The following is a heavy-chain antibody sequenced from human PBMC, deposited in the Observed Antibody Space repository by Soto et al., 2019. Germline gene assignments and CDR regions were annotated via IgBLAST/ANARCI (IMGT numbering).Heavy chain of an antibody. CDR1: GYTFTGYY. CDR2: INPNSGGT. D-gene: IGHD6-19*01. CDR3: AREGTENTGYSRGWFDY. V-gene: IGHV1-2*02. J-gene: IGHJ4*02. Sequence: ASVKVSCKASGYTFTGYYMHWVRQARGQGLEWMGWINPNSGGTNYAQKFQGRVTMTRDTSISTAYMELSRLRSDDTAVYYCAREGTENTGYSRGWFDYWGQGILVAVSS.